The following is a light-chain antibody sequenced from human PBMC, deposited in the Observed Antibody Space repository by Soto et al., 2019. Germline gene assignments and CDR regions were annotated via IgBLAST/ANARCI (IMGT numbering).Light chain of an antibody. CDR3: GTWDRSLRGGV. J-gene: IGLJ2*01. Sequence: QSVLTQPPSVSAAPGQKVTISCSGSSSNIGNNRVSWYQQLPGTAPKLLIYDNNKRPSGIPDRFSGSKSGTSATLGITGLQTGDEADYHCGTWDRSLRGGVFGGGTKLTVL. V-gene: IGLV1-51*01. CDR2: DNN. CDR1: SSNIGNNR.